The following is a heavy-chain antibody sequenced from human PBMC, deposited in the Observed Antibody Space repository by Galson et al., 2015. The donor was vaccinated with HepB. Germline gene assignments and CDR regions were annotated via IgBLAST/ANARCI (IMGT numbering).Heavy chain of an antibody. CDR3: ARILMAYGMDV. CDR2: INWNVGST. D-gene: IGHD2-15*01. J-gene: IGHJ6*02. V-gene: IGHV3-20*01. Sequence: SLRLSCAASGFTFDDYGMSWVRQAPGKGLEWVSGINWNVGSTGYADSVKGRFTISRDNAKSSLYLQMNSLRAEDTALYHCARILMAYGMDVWGQGTTVTVSS. CDR1: GFTFDDYG.